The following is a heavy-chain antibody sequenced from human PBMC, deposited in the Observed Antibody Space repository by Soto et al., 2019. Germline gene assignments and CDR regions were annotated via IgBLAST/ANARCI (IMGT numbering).Heavy chain of an antibody. Sequence: ASVKVSCKTSGYTFTSYGISWVRQAPGQGLEWMGWISAHNGNTNYAQKIQGRVTMTTDTSTSTAYMELRSLRSDDTAVYYCAGEGGTIAVIYFGYWGQGTLVTVSS. CDR1: GYTFTSYG. CDR2: ISAHNGNT. CDR3: AGEGGTIAVIYFGY. V-gene: IGHV1-18*01. D-gene: IGHD6-19*01. J-gene: IGHJ4*02.